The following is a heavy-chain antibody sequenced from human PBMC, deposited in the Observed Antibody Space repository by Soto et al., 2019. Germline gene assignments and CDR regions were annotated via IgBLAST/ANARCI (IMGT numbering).Heavy chain of an antibody. J-gene: IGHJ4*02. CDR3: ARVYYDILTGYPRGYFDY. V-gene: IGHV4-30-4*01. CDR1: GGSISSGDYY. D-gene: IGHD3-9*01. Sequence: SETLSLTCTVSGGSISSGDYYWSWIRQPPGKGLEWIGYIYYSGSTYYNPSLKSRVTISVDTSKNQFSLKLSSVAAADTAVYYCARVYYDILTGYPRGYFDYWGQGTLVTVS. CDR2: IYYSGST.